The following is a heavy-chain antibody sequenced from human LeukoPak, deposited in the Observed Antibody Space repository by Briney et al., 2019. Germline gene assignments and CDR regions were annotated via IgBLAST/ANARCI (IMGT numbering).Heavy chain of an antibody. J-gene: IGHJ5*02. CDR2: TYYSGST. CDR3: ARQITGWNNWFDP. Sequence: PSETLSLTCTVSGGSISSSSYYWGWIRQPPGKGLEWIGSTYYSGSTYYNPSLKSRVTISVDTSKNQFSLKLSSVTAADTAVYYCARQITGWNNWFDPWGQGTLVTVSS. D-gene: IGHD6-19*01. V-gene: IGHV4-39*01. CDR1: GGSISSSSYY.